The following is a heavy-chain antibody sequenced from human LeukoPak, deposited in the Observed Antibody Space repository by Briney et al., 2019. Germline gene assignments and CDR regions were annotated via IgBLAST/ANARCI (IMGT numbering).Heavy chain of an antibody. V-gene: IGHV3-23*01. Sequence: GGSLRLSCAASGFTFSSFAMSWVRQAPGKGLEWVSAISGSGGSTYYADSVKGRFTISRDNSKNTLYLQMNSLRAEDTAVYYCAKFGGQYYYMDVWGKGTTVTVSS. CDR1: GFTFSSFA. D-gene: IGHD3-3*01. CDR3: AKFGGQYYYMDV. CDR2: ISGSGGST. J-gene: IGHJ6*03.